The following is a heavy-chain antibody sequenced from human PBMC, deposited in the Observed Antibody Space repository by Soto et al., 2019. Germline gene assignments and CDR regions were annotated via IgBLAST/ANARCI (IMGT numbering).Heavy chain of an antibody. V-gene: IGHV4-39*07. CDR1: GGSISSSSYY. CDR3: ARVKYYGSGSYYNLNWFDP. D-gene: IGHD3-10*01. CDR2: IYYSGST. J-gene: IGHJ5*02. Sequence: PSETLSLTCTVSGGSISSSSYYWDWIRQPPGKGLEWIGSIYYSGSTYYNPSLKSRVTISVDTSKNQFSLKLSSVTAADTAVYYCARVKYYGSGSYYNLNWFDPWGQGTLVTVSS.